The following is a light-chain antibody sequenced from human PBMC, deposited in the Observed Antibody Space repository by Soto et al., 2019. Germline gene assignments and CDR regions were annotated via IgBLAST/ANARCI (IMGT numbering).Light chain of an antibody. CDR3: QQYNNWPPVT. Sequence: EIVMTQSPATLSVSPGERATLSCRASQSVSSTLAWYQQKPGQAPRLPIYGASTRATGIPARFSGSGSGTEFTLTISSLQSEDFAVYYCQQYNNWPPVTFGQGTKLEIK. J-gene: IGKJ2*01. CDR1: QSVSST. CDR2: GAS. V-gene: IGKV3-15*01.